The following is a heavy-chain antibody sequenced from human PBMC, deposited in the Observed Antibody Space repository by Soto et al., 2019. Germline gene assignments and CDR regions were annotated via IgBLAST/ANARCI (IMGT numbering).Heavy chain of an antibody. D-gene: IGHD1-26*01. CDR1: GGTFSSYT. CDR2: IIPILGIA. V-gene: IGHV1-69*08. Sequence: QVQLVQSGAEVKKPGSSVKVSCKASGGTFSSYTISWVRQAPGQGLEWMGRIIPILGIANYAQKFQGRVKITADKSTSTAYRELSSMRSEDTSGYYGAREHEGDPGGVSSDSWGQGTLVTVSS. CDR3: AREHEGDPGGVSSDS. J-gene: IGHJ4*02.